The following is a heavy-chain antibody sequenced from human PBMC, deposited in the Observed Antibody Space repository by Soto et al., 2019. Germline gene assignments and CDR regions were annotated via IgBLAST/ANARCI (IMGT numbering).Heavy chain of an antibody. V-gene: IGHV3-64D*06. CDR2: ISSHGGRT. CDR1: GFTFGTYT. D-gene: IGHD7-27*01. J-gene: IGHJ4*02. CDR3: VKARATGPKSDFDY. Sequence: QTGGSLRLSCSASGFTFGTYTMHWVRQAPGRGPECVSTISSHGGRTFYADFVKGRFTMSSDNSKNTLYLQMSSLRLEDTAVYYCVKARATGPKSDFDYWGQGTLVTVSS.